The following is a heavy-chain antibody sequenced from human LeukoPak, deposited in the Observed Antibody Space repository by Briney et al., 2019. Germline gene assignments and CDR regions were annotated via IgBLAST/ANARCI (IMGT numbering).Heavy chain of an antibody. CDR3: VRDGPSWGLL. J-gene: IGHJ4*02. CDR1: GGSISSSSYY. V-gene: IGHV4-39*02. CDR2: IYYSGST. Sequence: SSETLSLTCTVSGGSISSSSYYWGWIRQPPGKGLEWIGSIYYSGSTYYNPSLKSRVTISVDTSKNQFSLKLSSVTAADTAVYYCVRDGPSWGLLWGQGALVTVSS. D-gene: IGHD7-27*01.